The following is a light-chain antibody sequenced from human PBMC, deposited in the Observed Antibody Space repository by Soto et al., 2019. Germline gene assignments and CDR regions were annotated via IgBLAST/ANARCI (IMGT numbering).Light chain of an antibody. CDR2: GAS. Sequence: EIVLTQSPDTLSLSPGERVTLSCRASQSVSTTSLAWYQQKPGQAPRLLLYGASSRATGIPARFGGSGSGTDFTLTISRLEPEDLAVYYCQQYGSFPLTFGPGTKVEIK. CDR3: QQYGSFPLT. V-gene: IGKV3-20*01. J-gene: IGKJ3*01. CDR1: QSVSTTS.